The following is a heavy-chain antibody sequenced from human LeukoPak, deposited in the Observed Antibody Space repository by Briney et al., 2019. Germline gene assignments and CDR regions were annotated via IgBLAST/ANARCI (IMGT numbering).Heavy chain of an antibody. Sequence: ASVKVSCKSSGYTFTGYYMHWVRQAPGQGLEWMGWINPNSGGTNYAQKFQGRVTMTRDTSISTAYMELSRLRSDDTAVYYCARERDTYYDILTGYSPGAFDIWGQGTMVTVSS. CDR1: GYTFTGYY. J-gene: IGHJ3*02. D-gene: IGHD3-9*01. V-gene: IGHV1-2*02. CDR2: INPNSGGT. CDR3: ARERDTYYDILTGYSPGAFDI.